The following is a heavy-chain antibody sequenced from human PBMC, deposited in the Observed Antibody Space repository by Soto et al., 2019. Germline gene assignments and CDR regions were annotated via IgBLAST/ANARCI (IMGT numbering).Heavy chain of an antibody. Sequence: PSATLSLTCTVSGGSIRSYYWSWLRQPPGTGLEWIGYIYYSGSTNYNPSLKSRVTISVDTSKNQFSLKLSSVTAADTAVYYRARYSPRITIFGVVRGTWDYWGQGNLVTVS. V-gene: IGHV4-59*01. J-gene: IGHJ4*02. CDR2: IYYSGST. D-gene: IGHD3-3*01. CDR3: ARYSPRITIFGVVRGTWDY. CDR1: GGSIRSYY.